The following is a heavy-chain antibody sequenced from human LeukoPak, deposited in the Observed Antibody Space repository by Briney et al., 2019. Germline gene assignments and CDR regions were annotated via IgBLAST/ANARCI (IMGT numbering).Heavy chain of an antibody. CDR1: GFTFRSHG. CDR2: IWFDGTNK. Sequence: GRSLRLSCAASGFTFRSHGMHWVRQSPGKGLEWVAVIWFDGTNKYYADSVKGRFTISRDNSKNTLYLQMNSLRAEDTAVYYCAKDCGGDCYYDSVYWGQGILVTVSS. J-gene: IGHJ4*02. V-gene: IGHV3-33*06. CDR3: AKDCGGDCYYDSVY. D-gene: IGHD2-21*02.